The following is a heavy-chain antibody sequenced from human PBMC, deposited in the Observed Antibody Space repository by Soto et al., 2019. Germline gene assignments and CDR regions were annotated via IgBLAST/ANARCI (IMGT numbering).Heavy chain of an antibody. D-gene: IGHD3-16*01. CDR1: GFTFSNAW. Sequence: GGSLRLSCAASGFTFSNAWMSWVRQAPGKGLEWVGRIKSKTDGGTTDYAAPVKGRFTISRDDSKNTLYLQMNSLRAADTAVYYCARGGPNWDYYFYGMDVWGQGTTVTVSS. CDR2: IKSKTDGGTT. J-gene: IGHJ6*02. CDR3: ARGGPNWDYYFYGMDV. V-gene: IGHV3-15*01.